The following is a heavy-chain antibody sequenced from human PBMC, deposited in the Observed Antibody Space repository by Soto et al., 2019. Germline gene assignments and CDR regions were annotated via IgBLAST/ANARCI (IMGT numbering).Heavy chain of an antibody. CDR1: GYNFNTYG. V-gene: IGHV1-18*01. Sequence: QVQLMQSGAEVRRPGTSMRISCTTSGYNFNTYGIIWVRQAQGQGLEWMGWISGYNGYTKYAQNFEDRVTLSTDPSTSTAFFELRNLRSGDTALYFCARDRDYSHTDADIDYWGQGTLVTVSS. D-gene: IGHD3-16*01. J-gene: IGHJ4*02. CDR3: ARDRDYSHTDADIDY. CDR2: ISGYNGYT.